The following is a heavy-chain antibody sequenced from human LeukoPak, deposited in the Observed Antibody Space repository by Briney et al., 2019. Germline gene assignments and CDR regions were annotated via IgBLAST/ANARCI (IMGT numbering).Heavy chain of an antibody. V-gene: IGHV4-59*08. J-gene: IGHJ3*02. Sequence: SETLSLTCTVSGGSFSSYYWTWIRQPPGKGLEWIAYVSYSGSTHYNPSLRSRVTISVDTSNNQFSLRMTSVTAADTAVYYCASDSITENALDIWGQGTVVTVSS. CDR2: VSYSGST. D-gene: IGHD1-14*01. CDR3: ASDSITENALDI. CDR1: GGSFSSYY.